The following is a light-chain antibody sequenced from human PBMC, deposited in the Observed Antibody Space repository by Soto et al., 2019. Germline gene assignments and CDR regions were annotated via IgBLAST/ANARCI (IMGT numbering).Light chain of an antibody. Sequence: QSVLTQPPSVSEAPRQRVTISCSGSSSNIGNNAVNWYQQLPGKAPKLLMFYDNLLPSGVSDRFSGSKSGTSASLAISGLQSEDEADYYCISYTDSQSYLFGTGTKVTVL. V-gene: IGLV1-36*01. CDR3: ISYTDSQSYL. CDR2: YDN. CDR1: SSNIGNNA. J-gene: IGLJ1*01.